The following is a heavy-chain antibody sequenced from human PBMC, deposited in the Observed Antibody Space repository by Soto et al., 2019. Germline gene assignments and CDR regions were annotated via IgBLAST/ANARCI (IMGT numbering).Heavy chain of an antibody. CDR1: GGSISSASYY. Sequence: PSETLYLTCTVPGGSISSASYYWVWIRQPPGKGREWIGSFFYGGRTFYNPSVEGRVTISIDTSKNQVSLRLTSVTAADTAVYFCARQVCTSAECSTVNWFDPWGQGTMVTVSS. D-gene: IGHD2-8*02. CDR2: FFYGGRT. J-gene: IGHJ5*02. CDR3: ARQVCTSAECSTVNWFDP. V-gene: IGHV4-39*01.